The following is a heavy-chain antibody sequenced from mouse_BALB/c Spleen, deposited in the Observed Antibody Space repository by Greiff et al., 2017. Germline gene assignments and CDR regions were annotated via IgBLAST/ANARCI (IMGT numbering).Heavy chain of an antibody. V-gene: IGHV5-9-4*01. CDR1: GFTFSSYA. Sequence: EVQVVESGGGLVKPGGSLKLSCAASGFTFSSYAMSWVRQSPEKRLEWVAEISSGGSYTYYPDTVTGRFTISRDNAKNTLYLEMSSLRSEDTAMYYCATGSSYAMDYWGQGTSVTVSS. J-gene: IGHJ4*01. CDR2: ISSGGSYT. CDR3: ATGSSYAMDY. D-gene: IGHD4-1*01.